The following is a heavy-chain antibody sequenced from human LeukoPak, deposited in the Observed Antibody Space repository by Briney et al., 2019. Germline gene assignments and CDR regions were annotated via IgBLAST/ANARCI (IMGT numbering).Heavy chain of an antibody. CDR3: AREMYYYDSSCPDY. V-gene: IGHV4-59*01. Sequence: SETLSLTCTVSGGSISSYYWSWIRQPPGKGLEWIGYIYYSGSTNYNPSLKSRVTISVDTSKNQFSLKLSSVTAADTAVYCCAREMYYYDSSCPDYWGQGTLVTVSS. CDR2: IYYSGST. CDR1: GGSISSYY. J-gene: IGHJ4*02. D-gene: IGHD3-22*01.